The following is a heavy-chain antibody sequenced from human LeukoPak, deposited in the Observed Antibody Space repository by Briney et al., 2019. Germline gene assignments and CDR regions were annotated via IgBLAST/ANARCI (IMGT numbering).Heavy chain of an antibody. CDR3: ARDPLNDDQFDY. Sequence: SETLSLTCAVYGGSFSGYYWRWIRQSPGKGLEWIGEINDSGGTNYNPSLKSRVTISIDTSTNQFSLKVGSLTAADTGVYYCARDPLNDDQFDYWGQGTLVTVSS. J-gene: IGHJ4*02. V-gene: IGHV4-34*01. CDR2: INDSGGT. CDR1: GGSFSGYY. D-gene: IGHD1-1*01.